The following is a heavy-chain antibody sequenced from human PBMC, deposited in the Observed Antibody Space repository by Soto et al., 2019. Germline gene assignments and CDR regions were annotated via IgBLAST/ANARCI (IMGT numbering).Heavy chain of an antibody. V-gene: IGHV3-33*01. CDR1: GFTFSSYG. J-gene: IGHJ6*02. CDR2: IWYDGSNK. CDR3: ARDPPYDHGGVYYYGMDV. D-gene: IGHD5-12*01. Sequence: GGSLRLSCAASGFTFSSYGMHWVRQAPGKGLEWVAVIWYDGSNKYYADSVKGRFTISRDNSKNTRFLQMNSLRAEDTAVYYCARDPPYDHGGVYYYGMDVWGQGTTVTVSS.